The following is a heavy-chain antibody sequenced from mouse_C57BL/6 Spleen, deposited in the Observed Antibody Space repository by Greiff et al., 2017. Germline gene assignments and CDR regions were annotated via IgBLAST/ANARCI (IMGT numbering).Heavy chain of an antibody. CDR3: ARERDYGSSYVAWFAY. CDR1: GFTFSSYA. D-gene: IGHD1-1*01. Sequence: EVHLVESGGGLVKPGGSLKLSCAASGFTFSSYAMSWVRQTPEKRLEWVATISDGGSYTYYPDNVKGRFTISRDNAKNNLYLQMSHLKSEDTAMYYCARERDYGSSYVAWFAYGGQGTLVTVSA. V-gene: IGHV5-4*01. CDR2: ISDGGSYT. J-gene: IGHJ3*01.